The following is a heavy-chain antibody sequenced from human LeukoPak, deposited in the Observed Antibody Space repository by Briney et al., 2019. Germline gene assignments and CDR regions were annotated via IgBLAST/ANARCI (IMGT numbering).Heavy chain of an antibody. CDR3: ASLPTGSMIANY. V-gene: IGHV1-46*01. J-gene: IGHJ4*02. CDR2: INPSGSTT. CDR1: GYTFTSYY. Sequence: ASVKVSCKASGYTFTSYYMHWVRQAPGQGLEWMGIINPSGSTTNYAHKFQGRVTMTRDTSTSTVYLELSSLRSEDTAVYYCASLPTGSMIANYWGQGTLVTVSS. D-gene: IGHD3-22*01.